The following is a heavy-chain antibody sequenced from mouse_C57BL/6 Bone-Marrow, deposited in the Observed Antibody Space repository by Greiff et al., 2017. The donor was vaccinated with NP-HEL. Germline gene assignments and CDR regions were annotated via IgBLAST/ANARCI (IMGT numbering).Heavy chain of an antibody. Sequence: VKLMESGAELARPGASVKLSCKASGYTFTSYGISWVKQRTGQGLEWIGEIYPRSGNTYYNEKFKGKATLTADKSSSTAYMELRSLTSEDSAVYFCARFSRAYWGQGTLVTVSA. V-gene: IGHV1-81*01. D-gene: IGHD6-1*01. CDR2: IYPRSGNT. J-gene: IGHJ3*01. CDR3: ARFSRAY. CDR1: GYTFTSYG.